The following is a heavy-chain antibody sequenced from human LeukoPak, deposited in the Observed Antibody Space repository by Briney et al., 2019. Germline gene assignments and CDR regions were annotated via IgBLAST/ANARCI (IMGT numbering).Heavy chain of an antibody. CDR3: ARKVTGYGDY. V-gene: IGHV3-7*01. D-gene: IGHD3-9*01. J-gene: IGHJ4*02. CDR1: GFTFSNAW. CDR2: IKQDGSEK. Sequence: TGGSLRLSCAASGFTFSNAWMSWVRQAPGKGLEWVANIKQDGSEKYYVDSVKGRFTISRDNAKNSLYLQMNSLRAEDTAVYYCARKVTGYGDYWGQGTLVTVSS.